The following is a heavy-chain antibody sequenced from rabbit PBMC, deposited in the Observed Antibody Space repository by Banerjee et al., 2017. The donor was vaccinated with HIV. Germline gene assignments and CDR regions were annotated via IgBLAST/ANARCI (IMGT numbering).Heavy chain of an antibody. CDR3: ARDVAGDGGYNPDL. CDR1: GFSFNNKYV. Sequence: QSLEESGGDLVKPEGSLTLTCTASGFSFNNKYVMCWVRQAPGKGLEWIGCINTSSGNTVYASWAKGRFTISKTSSTTVTLQMTSLTAADTATYFCARDVAGDGGYNPDLWGPGTLVTVS. D-gene: IGHD1-1*01. V-gene: IGHV1S40*01. CDR2: INTSSGNT. J-gene: IGHJ4*01.